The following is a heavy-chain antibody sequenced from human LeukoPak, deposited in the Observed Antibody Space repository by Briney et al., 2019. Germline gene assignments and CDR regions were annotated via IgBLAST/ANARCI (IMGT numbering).Heavy chain of an antibody. CDR3: AKNSGGYFTPFDY. V-gene: IGHV3-23*01. CDR2: ISGSGGGS. D-gene: IGHD1-26*01. CDR1: GFTFSNYA. J-gene: IGHJ4*02. Sequence: GGSLRLSCTASGFTFSNYAMSWVRQAPGKGLEWVSSISGSGGGSDYADSVKGRFTISRDNSKNTLYLQMNSLGAEDTAIYYCAKNSGGYFTPFDYWGQGTLVTVSS.